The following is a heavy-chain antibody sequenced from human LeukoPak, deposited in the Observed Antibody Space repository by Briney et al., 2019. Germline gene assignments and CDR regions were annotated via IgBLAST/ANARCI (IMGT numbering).Heavy chain of an antibody. CDR2: IIPIFGTA. CDR1: GGTFSSYA. V-gene: IGHV1-69*05. Sequence: GASVKVSCKASGGTFSSYAISWVRQAPGQGLEWMGGIIPIFGTANYAQKFQGRVTITTDESTSTAYMELSSLRSEDTAVYYCASVSLNGPAANASDYWGQGTLVTVSS. J-gene: IGHJ4*02. CDR3: ASVSLNGPAANASDY. D-gene: IGHD2-2*01.